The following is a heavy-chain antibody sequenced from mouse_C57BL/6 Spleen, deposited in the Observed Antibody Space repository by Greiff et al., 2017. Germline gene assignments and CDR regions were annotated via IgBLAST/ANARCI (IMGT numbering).Heavy chain of an antibody. D-gene: IGHD2-2*01. CDR2: IDPENGDT. J-gene: IGHJ2*01. CDR1: GFNIKDDY. CDR3: TTPMVTTRSFDY. Sequence: EVKLMESGAELVRPGASVKLSCTASGFNIKDDYMHWVKQRPEQGLEWIGWIDPENGDTDYASKFQGKATITADTSSNTAYLQLSSLTSEDTAVYYCTTPMVTTRSFDYWGQGTTLTVSS. V-gene: IGHV14-4*01.